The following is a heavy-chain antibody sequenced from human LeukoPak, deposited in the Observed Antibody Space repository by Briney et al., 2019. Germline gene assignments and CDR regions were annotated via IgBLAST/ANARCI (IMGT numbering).Heavy chain of an antibody. CDR2: INPNSGGT. CDR3: ARVYNTYYDFWSGHIYYMDV. Sequence: GASVKVSCKASGYTFTGYYMHWVRQAPGQGLEWMGWINPNSGGTNYAQKFQGRVTMTRDTSISTAYMELSRLRSDDTAVYYCARVYNTYYDFWSGHIYYMDVWGKGTTVTVSS. CDR1: GYTFTGYY. D-gene: IGHD3-3*01. V-gene: IGHV1-2*02. J-gene: IGHJ6*03.